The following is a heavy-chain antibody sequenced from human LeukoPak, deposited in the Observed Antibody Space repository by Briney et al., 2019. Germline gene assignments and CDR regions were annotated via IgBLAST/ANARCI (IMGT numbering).Heavy chain of an antibody. V-gene: IGHV3-48*03. Sequence: GGSLRLSCAASGFTFSSYEMNWVRQAPGKGLEWVSYIGSSGSTIYYADSVKGRFTISRDNAKNSLYLQMNSLRAEDTAVYYCARDKLNHYYDSSGLDYWGQGTLVTVSS. D-gene: IGHD3-22*01. J-gene: IGHJ4*02. CDR1: GFTFSSYE. CDR3: ARDKLNHYYDSSGLDY. CDR2: IGSSGSTI.